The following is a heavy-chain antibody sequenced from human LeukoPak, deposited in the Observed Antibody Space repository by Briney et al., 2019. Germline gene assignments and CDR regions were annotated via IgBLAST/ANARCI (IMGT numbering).Heavy chain of an antibody. CDR1: GGSFSGYY. V-gene: IGHV4-34*01. CDR3: AREVRFTRKFDY. Sequence: SETLSLTCAVYGGSFSGYYWSWIRQPPGKGLEWIGEINHSGSTNYNPSLKSRVTISVDTSKNQFSLKLSSVTAADTAVYYCAREVRFTRKFDYWGQGTLVTVSS. J-gene: IGHJ4*02. CDR2: INHSGST.